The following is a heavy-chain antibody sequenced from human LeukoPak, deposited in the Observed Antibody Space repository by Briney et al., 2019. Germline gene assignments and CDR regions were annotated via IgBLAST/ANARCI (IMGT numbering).Heavy chain of an antibody. CDR2: INHSGST. J-gene: IGHJ1*01. CDR3: ARRGAAAWMKYFQH. D-gene: IGHD6-13*01. Sequence: SETLSLNCAVHGGSLRRYYWSWIRQPPGKGLEWIGEINHSGSTNYHPSLKSRVTISGDTSKNQFSLEVSSVTAADTAVYYCARRGAAAWMKYFQHWGQGTLVTVSS. V-gene: IGHV4-34*01. CDR1: GGSLRRYY.